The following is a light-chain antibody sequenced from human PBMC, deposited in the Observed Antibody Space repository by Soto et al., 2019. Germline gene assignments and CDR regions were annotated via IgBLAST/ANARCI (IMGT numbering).Light chain of an antibody. Sequence: EIVLTQSPGTLSLSPGDRATLSCRASQSVTNNYLAWYQQKPGQAPRLLIYDASSRATGIPDRFSGSGSGTDFTLTISRLEPEDFAVYYCHQCARSPLTFGQGTKVEIK. V-gene: IGKV3-20*01. CDR3: HQCARSPLT. J-gene: IGKJ1*01. CDR1: QSVTNNY. CDR2: DAS.